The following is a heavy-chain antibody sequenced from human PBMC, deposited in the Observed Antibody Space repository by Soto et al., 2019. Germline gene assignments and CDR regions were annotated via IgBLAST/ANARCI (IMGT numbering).Heavy chain of an antibody. CDR1: GFMFSTYA. D-gene: IGHD6-19*01. CDR2: ISYDGSDI. V-gene: IGHV3-30-3*01. J-gene: IGHJ5*02. Sequence: HPGGSLRLSCAASGFMFSTYAMHWVRQAPGKGLEWVAVISYDGSDIHYGDSGKGRFTISRDNSRNTLYLEMNSLQTEDTAVFYCARDQGRTVTRGDWFDPWGQGTLVTVSS. CDR3: ARDQGRTVTRGDWFDP.